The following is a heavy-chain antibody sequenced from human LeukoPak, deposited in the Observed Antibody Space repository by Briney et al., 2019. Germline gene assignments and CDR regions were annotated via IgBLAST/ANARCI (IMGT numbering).Heavy chain of an antibody. CDR3: AREGGQQLKGLDY. J-gene: IGHJ4*02. CDR2: IWYDGSNK. D-gene: IGHD4-11*01. CDR1: GFTFSNYG. Sequence: GRSLRLSCAASGFTFSNYGMHWVRQAPGKGLEWVAVIWYDGSNKYYADSVKGRFTISRDNSKNTLYLQMNSLKAEDTALHYCAREGGQQLKGLDYWGQGTLVTVSS. V-gene: IGHV3-33*01.